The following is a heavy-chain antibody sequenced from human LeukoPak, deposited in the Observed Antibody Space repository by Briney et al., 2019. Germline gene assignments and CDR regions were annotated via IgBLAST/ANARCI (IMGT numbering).Heavy chain of an antibody. Sequence: GSSVKVSCKASGGTFSSYAISWVRQAPGQGLEWMGRIIPILGIANYAQKFQGRVTITADKSTSTAYMELSSLRSEDTAVYYCARSMVRGVNDYFDYWGQETLVTVSS. J-gene: IGHJ4*02. CDR3: ARSMVRGVNDYFDY. D-gene: IGHD3-10*01. CDR2: IIPILGIA. CDR1: GGTFSSYA. V-gene: IGHV1-69*04.